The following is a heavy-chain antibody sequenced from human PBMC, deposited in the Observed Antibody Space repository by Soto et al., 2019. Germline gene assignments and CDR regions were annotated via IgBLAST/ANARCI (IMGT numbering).Heavy chain of an antibody. D-gene: IGHD3-10*01. CDR1: GLSLSTYS. V-gene: IGHV3-48*02. Sequence: EVQLVESGGGLVQRGGSLRLSCAASGLSLSTYSLNWVRRAQGKGRGGVSYFRGSGDTKYYADSVKGRFTISRANAKNSLYLQMNSLRDDDTAVYFCARGFDLQYGMDVWGQGTTVTVSS. J-gene: IGHJ6*02. CDR2: FRGSGDTK. CDR3: ARGFDLQYGMDV.